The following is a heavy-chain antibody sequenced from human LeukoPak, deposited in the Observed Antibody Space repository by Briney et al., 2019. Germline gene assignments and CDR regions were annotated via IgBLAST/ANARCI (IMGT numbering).Heavy chain of an antibody. J-gene: IGHJ4*02. CDR2: IFSGGST. CDR3: ARDGYSGNDGL. D-gene: IGHD5-12*01. Sequence: SETLSLTCTVSGGSISSSTFYWGWIRQPPGKGLEWIGSIFSGGSTNYNPSLKSRVTISVDTSKNQFSLKLSSVTAADTAVYYCARDGYSGNDGLWGQGTLVTVSS. CDR1: GGSISSSTFY. V-gene: IGHV4-39*07.